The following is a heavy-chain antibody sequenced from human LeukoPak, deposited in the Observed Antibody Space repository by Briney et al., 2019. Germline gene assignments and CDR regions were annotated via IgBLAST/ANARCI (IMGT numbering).Heavy chain of an antibody. CDR1: GGSISSGSYY. D-gene: IGHD3/OR15-3a*01. V-gene: IGHV4-61*02. CDR2: IYTSGST. Sequence: SETLSLTCTVSGGSISSGSYYWSWIRQPAGKGLEWIGRIYTSGSTNYNPSLKSRVTISVDTSKNQFSLKLSSVTAADTAVYYCARDREIRRFLDWQPRGAFDIWGQGTMVTVSS. J-gene: IGHJ3*02. CDR3: ARDREIRRFLDWQPRGAFDI.